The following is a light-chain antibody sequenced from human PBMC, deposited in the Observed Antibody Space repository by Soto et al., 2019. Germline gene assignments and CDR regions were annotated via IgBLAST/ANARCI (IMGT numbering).Light chain of an antibody. Sequence: QAVVTQPPSTSGTPGHRVTISCSGTRSNIGKNFVYWYQQLPRTTPKLLISRNDQRPSGVPERFSGSKSGTSASLAISGLRSEDEAEYYCAAWDDSLSGSYAFGTGTKLTVL. V-gene: IGLV1-47*01. J-gene: IGLJ1*01. CDR3: AAWDDSLSGSYA. CDR1: RSNIGKNF. CDR2: RND.